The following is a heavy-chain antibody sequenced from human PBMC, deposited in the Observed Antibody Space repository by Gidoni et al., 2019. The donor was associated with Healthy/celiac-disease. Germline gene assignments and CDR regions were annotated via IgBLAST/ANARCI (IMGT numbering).Heavy chain of an antibody. CDR3: VKSLEYSSSWYIPLRY. D-gene: IGHD6-13*01. V-gene: IGHV3-64D*06. Sequence: EVQLVESGGGLVQPGGSLRLSCSASGFTFSSYAMHWVRQAPGKGLEYVSAISSNGGSTYYTDSVKGRFTISRDNSKNTLYLQMSSLRAEDTAVYYCVKSLEYSSSWYIPLRYWGQGTLVTVSS. CDR1: GFTFSSYA. J-gene: IGHJ4*02. CDR2: ISSNGGST.